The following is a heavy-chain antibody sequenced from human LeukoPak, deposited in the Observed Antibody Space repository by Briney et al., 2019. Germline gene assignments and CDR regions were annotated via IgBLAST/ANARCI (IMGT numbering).Heavy chain of an antibody. Sequence: GGSLRLSCASSGFTFSSYAMSWVRQAPGKGLEWVSTFSGTSTNSYADAVKGRVTISRDNSKNTLYLQMNSLRAEDTAVYYCAKLKQWQPQRYFFEYWGQGALVTVAS. CDR3: AKLKQWQPQRYFFEY. J-gene: IGHJ4*02. D-gene: IGHD6-19*01. CDR2: FSGTSTN. CDR1: GFTFSSYA. V-gene: IGHV3-23*01.